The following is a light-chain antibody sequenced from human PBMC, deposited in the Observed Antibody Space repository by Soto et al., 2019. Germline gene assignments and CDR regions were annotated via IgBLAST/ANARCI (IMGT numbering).Light chain of an antibody. V-gene: IGKV3-11*01. CDR1: QGVSRK. CDR3: QQRNVWPPVT. CDR2: GAS. Sequence: DIVMTKSPATLSVAKGERDTFSCRASQGVSRKLAWYQHKPGQAPRLLISGASTGATGIPARFSGSGSGTDFTLTISSLEPEDSAVYYCQQRNVWPPVTFGHGTLLEIK. J-gene: IGKJ5*01.